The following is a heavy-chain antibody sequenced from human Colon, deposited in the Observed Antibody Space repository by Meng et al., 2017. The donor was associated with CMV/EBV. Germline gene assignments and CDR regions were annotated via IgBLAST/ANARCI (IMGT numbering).Heavy chain of an antibody. CDR3: ARSRSGYSSGWYVWEKNWFDP. CDR2: TYYRSKWYN. V-gene: IGHV6-1*01. D-gene: IGHD6-19*01. Sequence: TLRLSCAISGDIVSRNSAAWNWIRQSPSRGLEWLGRTYYRSKWYNDYAVSVNSRITINPDTSKNQFSLQLNSVTPEDTAVYYCARSRSGYSSGWYVWEKNWFDPWGQGTLVTVSS. CDR1: GDIVSRNSAA. J-gene: IGHJ5*02.